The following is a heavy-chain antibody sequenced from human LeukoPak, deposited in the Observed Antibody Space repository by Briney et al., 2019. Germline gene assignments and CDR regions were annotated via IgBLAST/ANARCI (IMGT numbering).Heavy chain of an antibody. V-gene: IGHV4-39*01. CDR3: ARLSATPENYFNY. J-gene: IGHJ4*02. D-gene: IGHD2-2*01. CDR1: GGSISSSSYY. CDR2: IYYSGST. Sequence: PSETLSLTCTVSGGSISSSSYYWGWIRQPPGKGLEWIGSIYYSGSTCYNPSLKSRVTISVDTSKNQFSLKLSSVTAADTAVYYCARLSATPENYFNYWGQGTLVTVSS.